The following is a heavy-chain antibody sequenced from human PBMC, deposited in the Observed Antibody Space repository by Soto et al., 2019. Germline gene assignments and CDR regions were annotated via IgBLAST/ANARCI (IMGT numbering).Heavy chain of an antibody. J-gene: IGHJ6*03. Sequence: QVQLLQSGAEVKKPGASVKVSCKASGYTFTNYGITWVRQAPGQGLEWMGWISAYNGDTHYTQRLQCRDTMTKDTSTSTAYMELRGLRSVKTAVYYYERVRQHVGYFAYYMDVWGKGTTVTVSS. CDR1: GYTFTNYG. CDR2: ISAYNGDT. V-gene: IGHV1-18*01. D-gene: IGHD6-6*01. CDR3: ERVRQHVGYFAYYMDV.